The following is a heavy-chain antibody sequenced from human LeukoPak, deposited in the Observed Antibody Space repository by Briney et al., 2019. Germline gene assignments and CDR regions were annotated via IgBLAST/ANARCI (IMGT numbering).Heavy chain of an antibody. CDR3: ARRNVGSVGPFDY. Sequence: PGGSLRLSCAVSGFTFSGYDMHRVRQATGKGLEWVSAIGTAGDTYYPGSVKGRFTISRENDKNSLYLQLTTLSDGDTPVYYCARRNVGSVGPFDYWGQGTLVTVSS. J-gene: IGHJ4*02. V-gene: IGHV3-13*04. D-gene: IGHD1-26*01. CDR1: GFTFSGYD. CDR2: IGTAGDT.